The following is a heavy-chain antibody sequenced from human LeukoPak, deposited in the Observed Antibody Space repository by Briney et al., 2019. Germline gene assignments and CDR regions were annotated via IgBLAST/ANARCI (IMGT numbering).Heavy chain of an antibody. D-gene: IGHD3-10*01. Sequence: GRSLRLSCAASGFTFISYRMHWVHQAPGKGLEWVAVIPYDGSNKYYADSVKGRFTISRDNSKNTLYLQMNSLRAEDTAVYYCATGGSESYYRLDYWGQGTLVTVSS. CDR1: GFTFISYR. CDR3: ATGGSESYYRLDY. J-gene: IGHJ4*02. CDR2: IPYDGSNK. V-gene: IGHV3-30*03.